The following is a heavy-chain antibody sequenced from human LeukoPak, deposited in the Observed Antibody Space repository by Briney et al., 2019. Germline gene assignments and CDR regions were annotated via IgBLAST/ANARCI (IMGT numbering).Heavy chain of an antibody. Sequence: GASVKVSCKASGYTFTSYDINWVRQATGQGLEWMGWMNPNSGNTGYAQKFQGRVTMTTDTSTSTAYMELRSLRSDDTAVYYCARALSRGGSYWFFDYWGQGTLVTVSS. D-gene: IGHD1-26*01. V-gene: IGHV1-8*01. CDR1: GYTFTSYD. CDR3: ARALSRGGSYWFFDY. CDR2: MNPNSGNT. J-gene: IGHJ4*02.